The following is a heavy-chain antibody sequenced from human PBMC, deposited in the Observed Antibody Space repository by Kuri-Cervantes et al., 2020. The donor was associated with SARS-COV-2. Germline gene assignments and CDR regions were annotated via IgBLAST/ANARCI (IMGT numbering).Heavy chain of an antibody. D-gene: IGHD3-9*01. CDR2: IKQDGSEK. J-gene: IGHJ4*02. Sequence: GGSLRLACAASGFTFSSYWMSWVRQAPGKGLEWVANIKQDGSEKYYVDSVKGRFTISRDNAKNSLYLQMNSLRAEDTAVYYCARDHLLVTADYWGQGTLVTVSS. V-gene: IGHV3-7*01. CDR1: GFTFSSYW. CDR3: ARDHLLVTADY.